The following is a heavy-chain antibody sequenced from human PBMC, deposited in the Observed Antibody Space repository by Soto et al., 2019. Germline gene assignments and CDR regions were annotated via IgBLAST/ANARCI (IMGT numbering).Heavy chain of an antibody. CDR3: ARVKPAAMLGWFDP. D-gene: IGHD2-2*01. Sequence: QVQLVQSGAEVKKPGSSVKVSCKASGGTFSSYAISWVRQAPGQGLEWMGGIIPIFGTANYVQKFQGRVTITADKSTSTAYMGLSILRSEDTAVYYCARVKPAAMLGWFDPWGQGTLVTVSS. V-gene: IGHV1-69*14. CDR1: GGTFSSYA. J-gene: IGHJ5*02. CDR2: IIPIFGTA.